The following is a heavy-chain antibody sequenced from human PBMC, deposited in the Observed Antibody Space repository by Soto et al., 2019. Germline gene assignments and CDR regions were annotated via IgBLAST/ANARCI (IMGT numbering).Heavy chain of an antibody. CDR3: AREPFDYYGPGYFDY. Sequence: QVQLVESGGGVVQPGRSLRLSCAASGFTFSSYAMHWVRQAPGKGLEWVAVISYDGSNKYYADSVKGRFTISRDNSKNTLYLQMNSLRAEDTAMYYCAREPFDYYGPGYFDYWGQGTLVTVSS. D-gene: IGHD3-10*01. V-gene: IGHV3-30-3*01. CDR1: GFTFSSYA. J-gene: IGHJ4*02. CDR2: ISYDGSNK.